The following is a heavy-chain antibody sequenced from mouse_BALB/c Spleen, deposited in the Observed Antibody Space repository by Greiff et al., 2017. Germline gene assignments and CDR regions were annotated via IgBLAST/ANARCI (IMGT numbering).Heavy chain of an antibody. V-gene: IGHV5-9-4*01. CDR2: ISSGGSYT. D-gene: IGHD2-10*02. CDR3: ARDGKRYGNYFDY. J-gene: IGHJ2*01. CDR1: GFTFSSYA. Sequence: DVKLVESGGGLVKPGGSLKLSCAASGFTFSSYAMSWVRQSPEKRLEWVAEISSGGSYTYYPDTVTGRFTISRDNAKNTLYLEMSSLRSEDTAMYYCARDGKRYGNYFDYWGQGTTLTVSS.